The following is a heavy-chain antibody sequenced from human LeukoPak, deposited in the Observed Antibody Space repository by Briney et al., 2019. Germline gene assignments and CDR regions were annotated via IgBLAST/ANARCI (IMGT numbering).Heavy chain of an antibody. CDR3: ANERYSGGQRFDY. V-gene: IGHV3-30*04. Sequence: GGSLRLSCAASGFTFSSYAIHWVRQAPGKGLEWVAVISFDGTDAFYADSVKGRFTISRDNSKNTLYLQMNSLRAEDTAVYYCANERYSGGQRFDYWGQGTLVTVSS. CDR2: ISFDGTDA. CDR1: GFTFSSYA. J-gene: IGHJ4*02. D-gene: IGHD2-15*01.